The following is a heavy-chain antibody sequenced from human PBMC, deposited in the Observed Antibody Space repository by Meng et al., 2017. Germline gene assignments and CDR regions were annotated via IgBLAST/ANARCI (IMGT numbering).Heavy chain of an antibody. CDR1: GFTFSSYS. D-gene: IGHD2-15*01. J-gene: IGHJ4*02. V-gene: IGHV3-21*01. CDR3: AKDHCSGGSCYSDY. CDR2: ISSSSSYI. Sequence: GGSLRLSCAASGFTFSSYSMNWVRQAPGKGLEWVSSISSSSSYIYYADSVKGRFTISRDNAKNSLYLQMNSLRAEDTAVYYCAKDHCSGGSCYSDYWGQGTLVTVSS.